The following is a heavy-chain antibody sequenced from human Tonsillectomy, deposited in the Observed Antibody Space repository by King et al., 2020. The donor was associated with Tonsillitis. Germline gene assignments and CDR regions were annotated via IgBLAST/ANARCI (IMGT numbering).Heavy chain of an antibody. J-gene: IGHJ4*02. CDR1: GGSVSSGSYY. V-gene: IGHV4-61*01. CDR2: IYYSGST. Sequence: VQLQESGPGLVKPSETLSLTCTVSGGSVSSGSYYWSWIRQPPGKGLGWIGYIYYSGSTNYNPSLKSRVTISVDTSKNQFSLQLSSVTAADTAVYYWSGSYYYDRSGNFDYWGQGNLVTVSS. D-gene: IGHD3-22*01. CDR3: SGSYYYDRSGNFDY.